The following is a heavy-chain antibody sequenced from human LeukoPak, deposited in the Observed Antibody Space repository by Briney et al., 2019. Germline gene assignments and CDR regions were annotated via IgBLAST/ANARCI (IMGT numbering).Heavy chain of an antibody. CDR3: AKPQTRPTDYFDY. J-gene: IGHJ4*02. CDR2: ISYDGSNK. D-gene: IGHD4-17*01. Sequence: GSLRLSCAASGFTFSSYGMHWVRQAPGKGLEWVAVISYDGSNKYYADSVKGRFTISRDNSKNTLYLQMNSLRAEDTAVYYCAKPQTRPTDYFDYWGQETLVTVSS. CDR1: GFTFSSYG. V-gene: IGHV3-30*18.